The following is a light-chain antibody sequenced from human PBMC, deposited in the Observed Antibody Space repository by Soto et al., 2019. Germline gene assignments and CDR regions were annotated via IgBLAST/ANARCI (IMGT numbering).Light chain of an antibody. CDR3: QQYNNWPYT. J-gene: IGKJ2*01. CDR2: DAS. V-gene: IGKV3-15*01. Sequence: EIVMTQSSATLSVSPGERAPLSCRASQSVSSNLAWYQQKPGQAPRLLIYDASTRATGIPARFSGSGSGTEFTLTISSLQSEDFAVYYCQQYNNWPYTFGQGTKLEIK. CDR1: QSVSSN.